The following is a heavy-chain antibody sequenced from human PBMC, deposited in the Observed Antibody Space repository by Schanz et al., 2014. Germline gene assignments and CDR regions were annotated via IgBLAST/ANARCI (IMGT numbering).Heavy chain of an antibody. D-gene: IGHD6-13*01. Sequence: QGQLVQSGAEVKKPGASVKVSCKASGYTFTSYGITWVRQATGQGLEWMGWMNSKTGNTGYAQRFQGRVTMTRDTSTSTVYMELSSLRSEDTAVYYCARDGEAAAGCDYWGQGTLVTVSS. J-gene: IGHJ4*02. CDR2: MNSKTGNT. V-gene: IGHV1-8*01. CDR3: ARDGEAAAGCDY. CDR1: GYTFTSYG.